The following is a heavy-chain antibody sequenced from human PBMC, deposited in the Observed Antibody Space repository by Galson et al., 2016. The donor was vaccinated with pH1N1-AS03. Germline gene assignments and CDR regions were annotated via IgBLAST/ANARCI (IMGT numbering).Heavy chain of an antibody. CDR3: ARGRLTYQLLSNWFDP. D-gene: IGHD2-2*01. Sequence: TLSLTCTVSGGSISSGNYYWSWIRQPAGKGLEWIGHIYTTGSTNYDPSLKSRATISMDTSKNQFSLNLSSVTAADTAVYYCARGRLTYQLLSNWFDPWGQGILVTVSS. CDR1: GGSISSGNYY. J-gene: IGHJ5*02. CDR2: IYTTGST. V-gene: IGHV4-61*09.